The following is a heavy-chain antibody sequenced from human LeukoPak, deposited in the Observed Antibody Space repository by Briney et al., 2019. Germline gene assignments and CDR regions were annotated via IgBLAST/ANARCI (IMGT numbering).Heavy chain of an antibody. CDR1: GYTFTGYY. D-gene: IGHD4-17*01. CDR2: INPNSGGT. V-gene: IGHV1-2*02. Sequence: ASVKVSCKASGYTFTGYYMHWVRQAPGQGLEWMGWINPNSGGTNYAQKFQGRVTMTRDTSISTAYMELSRLRSDDTAVYYCARAPSYGDYEYYFDYWGQGTVVTVSS. CDR3: ARAPSYGDYEYYFDY. J-gene: IGHJ4*02.